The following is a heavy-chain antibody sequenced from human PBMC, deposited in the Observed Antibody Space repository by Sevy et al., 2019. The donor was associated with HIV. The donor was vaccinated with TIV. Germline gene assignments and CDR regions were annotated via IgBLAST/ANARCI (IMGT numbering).Heavy chain of an antibody. CDR2: ISGSGGST. CDR1: GFTFSSYA. V-gene: IGHV3-23*01. D-gene: IGHD3-9*01. J-gene: IGHJ6*02. Sequence: GGSLRLSCAASGFTFSSYAMSWVRQAPGKGLEWVSAISGSGGSTYYADSVKGRFTISRDNSKNTLYLQMNSLRAEDTAVYYCAKKVYYDILTGYYFYYGMDVWGQGTTVTVSS. CDR3: AKKVYYDILTGYYFYYGMDV.